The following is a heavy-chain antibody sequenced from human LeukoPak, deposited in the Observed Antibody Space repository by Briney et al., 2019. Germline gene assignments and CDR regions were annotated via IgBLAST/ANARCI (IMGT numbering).Heavy chain of an antibody. CDR1: GFTFSSYG. CDR3: AKDKWGNFDWLRGSKPNYFDY. CDR2: ISYDGSNK. V-gene: IGHV3-30*18. D-gene: IGHD3-9*01. Sequence: GGSLRLSCVASGFTFSSYGMHWVRQAPGKGLEWVALISYDGSNKYYADSVKGRFTISRDNSKNTLYLQMNSLRAEDTAVYYCAKDKWGNFDWLRGSKPNYFDYWGQGTLVTVSS. J-gene: IGHJ4*02.